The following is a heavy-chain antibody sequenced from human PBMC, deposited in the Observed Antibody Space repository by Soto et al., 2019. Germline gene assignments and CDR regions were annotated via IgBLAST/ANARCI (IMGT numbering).Heavy chain of an antibody. CDR1: GYTFTSYY. Sequence: ASVKVSCKASGYTFTSYYMHWVRQAPGQGLEWMGIINPSGGSTSHAQKFQGRVTMTRDTSTSTVYMELSSLRSEDTAVYYCALGYCSGGSCHDAFDIWGQGTMVTVSS. V-gene: IGHV1-46*01. J-gene: IGHJ3*02. CDR3: ALGYCSGGSCHDAFDI. D-gene: IGHD2-15*01. CDR2: INPSGGST.